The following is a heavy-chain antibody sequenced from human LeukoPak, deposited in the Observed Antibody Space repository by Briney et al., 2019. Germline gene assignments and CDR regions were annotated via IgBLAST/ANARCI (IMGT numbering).Heavy chain of an antibody. Sequence: KPSETLSLTCTVSGGSISSYYWSWIRQPPGKGLEWIGYIYYSGSNNYNPSLKGRVPISVGTSKKQFSLKQSYVNAGDEAGVYCARLEVEAFDVWGQGTMVTVSS. V-gene: IGHV4-59*01. J-gene: IGHJ3*01. D-gene: IGHD2-15*01. CDR3: ARLEVEAFDV. CDR1: GGSISSYY. CDR2: IYYSGSN.